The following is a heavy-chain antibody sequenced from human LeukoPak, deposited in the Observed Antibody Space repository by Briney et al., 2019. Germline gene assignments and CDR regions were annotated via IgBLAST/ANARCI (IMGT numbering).Heavy chain of an antibody. J-gene: IGHJ4*02. Sequence: GGSLRLSCAASGFTFSNYAITWIRQAPGKGLEWVSEISGSGESTYYGDSVKGRSTISRDNSKNTLYLQMNSLRAGDTAVYYCAREHWDFDYWGQGTLVTVSS. CDR3: AREHWDFDY. V-gene: IGHV3-23*01. D-gene: IGHD7-27*01. CDR1: GFTFSNYA. CDR2: ISGSGEST.